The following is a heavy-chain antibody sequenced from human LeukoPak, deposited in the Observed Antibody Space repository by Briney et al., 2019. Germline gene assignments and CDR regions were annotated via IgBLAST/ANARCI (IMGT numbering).Heavy chain of an antibody. CDR2: IIPIFGTA. Sequence: GASVKVSCKASGGTFSSYAISWVRQAPGQGLEWMGGIIPIFGTANYAQKFQGRVTITADESTSTAYMELSSLRSEDTAVYYCASLYTRRYSSGWYGMGFDYWGQGTLVTVSS. J-gene: IGHJ4*02. CDR1: GGTFSSYA. V-gene: IGHV1-69*13. D-gene: IGHD6-19*01. CDR3: ASLYTRRYSSGWYGMGFDY.